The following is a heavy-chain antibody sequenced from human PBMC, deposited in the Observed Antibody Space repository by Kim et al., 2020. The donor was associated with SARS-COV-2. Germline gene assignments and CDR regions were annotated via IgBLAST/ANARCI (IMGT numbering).Heavy chain of an antibody. CDR2: INPYSGDT. Sequence: ASVKVSCKTSGYTFSDYYIHWVRQAPGQGLEWMGRINPYSGDTKYAQKFQGRVTVTRDTSISTAYMELSNLRSDDTAIYFCAKEGSASEEFWGTYLPRDYTFFDPWGQGTLVTVSS. V-gene: IGHV1-2*06. CDR3: AKEGSASEEFWGTYLPRDYTFFDP. CDR1: GYTFSDYY. D-gene: IGHD3-16*02. J-gene: IGHJ5*02.